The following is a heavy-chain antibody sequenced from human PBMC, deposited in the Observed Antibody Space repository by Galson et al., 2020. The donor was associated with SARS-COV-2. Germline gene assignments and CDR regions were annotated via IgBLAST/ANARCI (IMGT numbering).Heavy chain of an antibody. Sequence: SVKVSCKASGGTFNNYAFSWVRQAPGQGLEWVGGIIRFFGTANYAQKFQGRVTITADESTSTAYMELSSLRSEDTAVYYCARGKLNNYYYYGMDVWGQGSTVTVSS. CDR1: GGTFNNYA. D-gene: IGHD1-26*01. V-gene: IGHV1-69*13. CDR2: IIRFFGTA. CDR3: ARGKLNNYYYYGMDV. J-gene: IGHJ6*02.